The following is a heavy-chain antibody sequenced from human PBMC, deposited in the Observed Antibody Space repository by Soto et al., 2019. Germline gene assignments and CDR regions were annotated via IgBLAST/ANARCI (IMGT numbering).Heavy chain of an antibody. Sequence: PSETLSLTCAVSGGSVSGAGYSGSWIRQPPGGGLDWIGYISHSGTTDCNPSRKTRLTMSLDRSNNKFSLTLNSVTAADTALYFCSRAQFYSGSGNYNNLMFDAWGKGTQVTVSS. CDR3: SRAQFYSGSGNYNNLMFDA. D-gene: IGHD3-10*01. V-gene: IGHV4-30-2*01. CDR2: ISHSGTT. J-gene: IGHJ5*02. CDR1: GGSVSGAGYS.